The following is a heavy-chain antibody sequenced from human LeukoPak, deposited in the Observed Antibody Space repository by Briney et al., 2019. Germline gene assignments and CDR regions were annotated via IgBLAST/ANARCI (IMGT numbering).Heavy chain of an antibody. V-gene: IGHV3-15*01. D-gene: IGHD3-22*01. CDR2: IKSKTDGGTT. CDR1: GFTFTNAW. J-gene: IGHJ2*01. CDR3: ARTPGSYDYRGYQYWYFDL. Sequence: PGGSLRLSCAASGFTFTNAWMSWVRQAPGKGLEWVGRIKSKTDGGTTDYAAPVTGRFTISRDDSKNTLYLRMNSLKASDTAIYYCARTPGSYDYRGYQYWYFDLWGRGTLVTVSS.